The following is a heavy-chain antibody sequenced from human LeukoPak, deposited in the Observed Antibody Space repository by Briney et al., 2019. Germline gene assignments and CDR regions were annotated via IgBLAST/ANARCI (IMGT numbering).Heavy chain of an antibody. CDR3: AKSAPVADY. J-gene: IGHJ4*02. V-gene: IGHV3-23*01. Sequence: HSGRSLRLSCAASGFTFSTSAVGSASQAPGKGLEWVSAIIGSGGSTYYADSVKGRFTISRDNTNNTLYLQMNTLRAEHTAAYYCAKSAPVADYWGQGTLVPVS. CDR2: IIGSGGST. D-gene: IGHD6-19*01. CDR1: GFTFSTSA.